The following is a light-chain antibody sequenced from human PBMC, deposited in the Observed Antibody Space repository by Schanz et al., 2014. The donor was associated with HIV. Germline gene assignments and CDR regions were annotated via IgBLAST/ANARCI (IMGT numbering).Light chain of an antibody. V-gene: IGKV3-20*01. Sequence: IVLTQSPGTLSLSPGERATLSCRASQSVGSNLAWYQQKPGQAPRLLIHGAATRATGIPDRFSGGVSGTDFTLTISRVEPEDFAVYYCQQYGSSPRTFGQGTKVEIK. J-gene: IGKJ1*01. CDR1: QSVGSN. CDR2: GAA. CDR3: QQYGSSPRT.